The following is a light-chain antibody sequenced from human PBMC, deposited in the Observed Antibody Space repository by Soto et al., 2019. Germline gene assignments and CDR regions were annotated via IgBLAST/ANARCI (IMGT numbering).Light chain of an antibody. J-gene: IGKJ1*01. CDR2: AAS. CDR3: QKYNSAPQT. V-gene: IGKV1-27*01. Sequence: DIQMTQSPSTLSASIGDRVTITCRASQRINKWLAWHQQKPGKAPKLLIYAASTLQSGVPSRFSGSGSGTDFTLTISSLQPEDVATYYCQKYNSAPQTFGQGTKVDIK. CDR1: QRINKW.